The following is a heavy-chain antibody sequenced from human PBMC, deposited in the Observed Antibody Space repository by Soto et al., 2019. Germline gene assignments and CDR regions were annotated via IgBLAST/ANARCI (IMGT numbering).Heavy chain of an antibody. V-gene: IGHV4-30-2*03. CDR1: GGSVSNTAYS. D-gene: IGHD2-2*01. CDR3: ARRNCSACYYDFDY. CDR2: ISHSGST. J-gene: IGHJ4*01. Sequence: SETLSLTCAVSGGSVSNTAYSWTWTRQPPRKGLEWIGYISHSGSTYYNPSLKSRVTISADTSKNQFSLKLTSVTAADSAVYYCARRNCSACYYDFDYWGQRTLVTVSS.